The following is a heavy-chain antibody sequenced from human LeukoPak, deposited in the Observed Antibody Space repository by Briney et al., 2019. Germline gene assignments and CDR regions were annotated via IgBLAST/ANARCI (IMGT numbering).Heavy chain of an antibody. CDR1: GGSISSYY. J-gene: IGHJ2*01. D-gene: IGHD3-10*01. CDR3: ARGDYYGSGSYYNLHWYFDL. CDR2: IYTSGST. V-gene: IGHV4-4*09. Sequence: SETLSLTCTVSGGSISSYYWSWIRQPPGKGLEWIGYIYTSGSTNYNPSLKSRVTISVDTSKNQFSQKLSSVTAADTAVYYCARGDYYGSGSYYNLHWYFDLWGRGTLVTVSS.